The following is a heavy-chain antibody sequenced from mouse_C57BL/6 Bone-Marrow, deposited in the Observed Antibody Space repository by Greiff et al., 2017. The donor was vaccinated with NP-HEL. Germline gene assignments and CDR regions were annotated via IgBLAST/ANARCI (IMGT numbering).Heavy chain of an antibody. CDR2: IYPGSGST. D-gene: IGHD1-1*01. Sequence: VKLQESGAELVKPGASVKMSCKASGYTFTSYWITWVKQRPGQGLEWIGDIYPGSGSTNYNEKFKSKATLTVDTSSSTAYMQLSSLTSEDSAVYYCARSDYYGSDYWGQGTLVTVSA. J-gene: IGHJ3*01. V-gene: IGHV1-55*01. CDR3: ARSDYYGSDY. CDR1: GYTFTSYW.